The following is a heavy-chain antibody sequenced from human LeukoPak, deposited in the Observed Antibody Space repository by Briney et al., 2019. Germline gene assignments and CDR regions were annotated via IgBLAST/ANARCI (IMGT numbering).Heavy chain of an antibody. Sequence: ASVKVSCKASGGTFSSYAISWVRQAPGQGLEWMGRIIPILGIANYAQKFQGRVTITADKSTSTAYMELSSLRSEDTAVYYCARVWGEDTRHYGMDVWGQGTTVTISS. CDR3: ARVWGEDTRHYGMDV. CDR2: IIPILGIA. CDR1: GGTFSSYA. D-gene: IGHD3-16*01. J-gene: IGHJ6*02. V-gene: IGHV1-69*04.